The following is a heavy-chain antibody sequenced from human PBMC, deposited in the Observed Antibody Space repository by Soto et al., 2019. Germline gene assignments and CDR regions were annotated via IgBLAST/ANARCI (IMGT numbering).Heavy chain of an antibody. CDR2: INSDGSST. D-gene: IGHD3-10*01. CDR3: ARGMVRGVIIPYYYYGMDV. CDR1: GFTFSSYW. J-gene: IGHJ6*02. Sequence: PGGSLRLSCAASGFTFSSYWMHWVRQAPGKGLVWVSRINSDGSSTSYADSVKGRFTISRDNAKNTLYLQMNSLRAEDTAVYYCARGMVRGVIIPYYYYGMDVCGQGTTVTVYS. V-gene: IGHV3-74*01.